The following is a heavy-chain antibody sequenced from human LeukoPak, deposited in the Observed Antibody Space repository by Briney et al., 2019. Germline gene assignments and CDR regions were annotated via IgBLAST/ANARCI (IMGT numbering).Heavy chain of an antibody. Sequence: GGSLRLSCAASGFSFSSYAMHWVRQAPGKGLEWVAVISYDGSKEYCTDSVKGRFTISRDNSKNTLYLEMNSLRNEDTAVYYCASADFYGSGSFYSGSCDYWGQGTLVTVSS. CDR3: ASADFYGSGSFYSGSCDY. V-gene: IGHV3-30*04. D-gene: IGHD3-10*01. CDR2: ISYDGSKE. J-gene: IGHJ4*02. CDR1: GFSFSSYA.